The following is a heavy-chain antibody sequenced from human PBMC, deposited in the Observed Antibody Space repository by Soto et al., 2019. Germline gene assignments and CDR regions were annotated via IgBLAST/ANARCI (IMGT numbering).Heavy chain of an antibody. CDR2: NYYSGSP. CDR3: ARQGPYGYGFALPPNWFDP. Sequence: SETLSLTCTVSGDSISSNSYYWGWIRQPPGKGLEWIGSNYYSGSPYFNPSLRSRVTISVDTSKNQLSLKLSSVTAADPAVYYCARQGPYGYGFALPPNWFDPWGQGTLVTVSS. D-gene: IGHD5-18*01. V-gene: IGHV4-39*01. CDR1: GDSISSNSYY. J-gene: IGHJ5*02.